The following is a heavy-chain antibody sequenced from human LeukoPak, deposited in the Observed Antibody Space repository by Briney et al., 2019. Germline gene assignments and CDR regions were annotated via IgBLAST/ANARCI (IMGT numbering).Heavy chain of an antibody. CDR1: GGTFSSYA. J-gene: IGHJ3*02. V-gene: IGHV1-69*05. Sequence: ASVKVSCKASGGTFSSYAISWVRQAPGQGLEWMGGIIPIFGTANYAQKFQGRVTITTDESTSTAYMELSSLRSEDTAVYYCARGVVVTYAFDIWGQGTMVTVSS. CDR2: IIPIFGTA. D-gene: IGHD3-22*01. CDR3: ARGVVVTYAFDI.